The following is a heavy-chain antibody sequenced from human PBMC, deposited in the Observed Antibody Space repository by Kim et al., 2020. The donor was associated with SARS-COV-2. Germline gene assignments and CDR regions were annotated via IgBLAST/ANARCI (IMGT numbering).Heavy chain of an antibody. D-gene: IGHD3-10*01. CDR1: GGSFSGYY. Sequence: SETLSLTCAVYGGSFSGYYWSWIRQPPGKGLEWIGEINHSGSTNYNPSLKSRVTISVDTSKNQFSLKLSSVTAADTAVYYCARGLGVRGVTQYYYYYYGMDVWGQGTTVTVSS. J-gene: IGHJ6*02. CDR2: INHSGST. CDR3: ARGLGVRGVTQYYYYYYGMDV. V-gene: IGHV4-34*01.